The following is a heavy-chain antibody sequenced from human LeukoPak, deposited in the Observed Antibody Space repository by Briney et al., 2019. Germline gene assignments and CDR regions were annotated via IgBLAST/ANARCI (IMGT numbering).Heavy chain of an antibody. V-gene: IGHV3-7*01. J-gene: IGHJ6*03. CDR2: IKQDGSEK. CDR1: GFTFSSYW. D-gene: IGHD3-9*01. CDR3: ARDQDWYYYYMDV. Sequence: GGSLRLSCAASGFTFSSYWMSWVRQAPGKGLEWVANIKQDGSEKYYVDSVKGRFTISRDNAKNSLYLQMNSLRAEDTAVYYCARDQDWYYYYMDVWGKGTTVTVSS.